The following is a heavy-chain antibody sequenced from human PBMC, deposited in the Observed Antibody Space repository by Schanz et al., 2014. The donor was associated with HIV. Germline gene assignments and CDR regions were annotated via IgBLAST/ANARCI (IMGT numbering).Heavy chain of an antibody. CDR2: IWNDGSNK. CDR1: GFVFSSFG. CDR3: ARGSGPYYYYYGMDV. Sequence: QVQLVESGGALVQPGGSLRLSCAASGFVFSSFGMHWVRQAPGKGLEWVAVIWNDGSNKYYADSVKGRFTISRDNSKNTLYLQMNSLRAEDTAVYYCARGSGPYYYYYGMDVWGQGTTVTVSS. D-gene: IGHD3-10*01. J-gene: IGHJ6*02. V-gene: IGHV3-33*01.